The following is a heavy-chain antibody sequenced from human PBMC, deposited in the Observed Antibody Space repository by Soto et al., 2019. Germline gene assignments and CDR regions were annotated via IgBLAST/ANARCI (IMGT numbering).Heavy chain of an antibody. Sequence: EVQLVETGGGLIQPGGSLRLSCAASGFTVSSNYMSWVRQAPGKGLEWVSVIYSGGSTYYADSVKGRFTISRDNSKNTLYLKINSLRAEDTAVYYCARARGYSYGYFDYRGQGTLVTVSS. CDR3: ARARGYSYGYFDY. D-gene: IGHD5-18*01. V-gene: IGHV3-53*02. J-gene: IGHJ4*02. CDR1: GFTVSSNY. CDR2: IYSGGST.